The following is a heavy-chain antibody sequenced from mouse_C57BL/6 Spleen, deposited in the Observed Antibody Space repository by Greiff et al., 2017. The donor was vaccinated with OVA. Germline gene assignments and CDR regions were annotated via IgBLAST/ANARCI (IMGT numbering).Heavy chain of an antibody. CDR1: GYTFTSYW. CDR3: ARWYYGSKDY. V-gene: IGHV1-52*01. CDR2: IDPSDSET. J-gene: IGHJ2*01. Sequence: QVQLQQPGAELVRPGSSVKLSCKASGYTFTSYWMHWVKQRPIQGLEWIGNIDPSDSETHYNQKFKDKATLTVDKSSSTAYMQLSSLTSEDSAVYYCARWYYGSKDYWGQGTTLTVSS. D-gene: IGHD1-1*01.